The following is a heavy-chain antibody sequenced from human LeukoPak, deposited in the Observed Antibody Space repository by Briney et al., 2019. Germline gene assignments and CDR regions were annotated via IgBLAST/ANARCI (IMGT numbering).Heavy chain of an antibody. CDR1: GFTFDDYA. V-gene: IGHV3-9*01. Sequence: PGRSLRLSCAASGFTFDDYAMPWVRQAPGKGLEWVSGISWNSGSIGYADSVKGRFTISRDNAKNSLYLQMNSLRAEDTALYYCAKDMGYDSSGYCYDYWGQGTLVTVSS. CDR3: AKDMGYDSSGYCYDY. CDR2: ISWNSGSI. D-gene: IGHD3-22*01. J-gene: IGHJ4*02.